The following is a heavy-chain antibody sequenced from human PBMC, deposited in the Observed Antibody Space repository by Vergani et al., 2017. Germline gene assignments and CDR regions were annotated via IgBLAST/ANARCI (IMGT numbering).Heavy chain of an antibody. D-gene: IGHD3-3*01. CDR3: AKDGGRMTSFGVGMDV. J-gene: IGHJ6*02. V-gene: IGHV3-23*01. Sequence: EVQLLESGGGLVQPGGSLRLSCAASGFTFSSYAMSWVRQAPGKGLEWVSAISGSGGSTYYADSVKGRFTISRDNSKNTLYLQMNSLRAEDTAVDYCAKDGGRMTSFGVGMDVGGQGTTVTVSS. CDR1: GFTFSSYA. CDR2: ISGSGGST.